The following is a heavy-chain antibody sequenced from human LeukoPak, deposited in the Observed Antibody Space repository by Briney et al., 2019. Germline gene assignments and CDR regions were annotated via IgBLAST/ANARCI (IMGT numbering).Heavy chain of an antibody. Sequence: GASVKVSCKASGYTFTSYDINWVRQATGQGLEWMGWMNPNSGNTGYAQKFQGRVTMTRNTSISTAYMELSSLRSGDTAVYYCARERYYYDSSGPWYFDLWGRGTLVTVSS. D-gene: IGHD3-22*01. CDR1: GYTFTSYD. CDR3: ARERYYYDSSGPWYFDL. CDR2: MNPNSGNT. V-gene: IGHV1-8*01. J-gene: IGHJ2*01.